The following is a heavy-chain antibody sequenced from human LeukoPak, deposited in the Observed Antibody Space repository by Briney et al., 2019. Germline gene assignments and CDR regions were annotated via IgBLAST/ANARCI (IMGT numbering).Heavy chain of an antibody. D-gene: IGHD2-2*01. CDR3: ATPYCSGISCLDVFNM. CDR2: KYYSGSA. J-gene: IGHJ3*02. Sequence: KPSQTLSLTCNVSGVSVSDGRYYWTWIRQPPGKGLEWISYKYYSGSAKYNPSLKSRLTISIDTSKNQFSLQLSSVIAADTATYYCATPYCSGISCLDVFNMWGQGTRVTVSS. V-gene: IGHV4-31*03. CDR1: GVSVSDGRYY.